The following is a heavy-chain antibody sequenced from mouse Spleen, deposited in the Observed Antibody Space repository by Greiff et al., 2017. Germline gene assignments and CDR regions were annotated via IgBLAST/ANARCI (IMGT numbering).Heavy chain of an antibody. Sequence: EVKLVESGGGLVKPGGSLKPSCAASGFTFSDYGMHWVRQAPEKGLEWVAYISSGSSTIYYADTVKGRFPISRDNAKNTLFLQMTSLRSEDTAMYYCARPDYRYDWFAYWGQGTLVTVSA. J-gene: IGHJ3*01. V-gene: IGHV5-17*01. D-gene: IGHD2-14*01. CDR3: ARPDYRYDWFAY. CDR1: GFTFSDYG. CDR2: ISSGSSTI.